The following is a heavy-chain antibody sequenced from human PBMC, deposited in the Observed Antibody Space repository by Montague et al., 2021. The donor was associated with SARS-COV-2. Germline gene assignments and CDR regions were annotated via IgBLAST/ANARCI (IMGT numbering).Heavy chain of an antibody. CDR3: AVEVMYFFDN. V-gene: IGHV4-39*01. Sequence: SETLSLTCNVSGDSITNTRYFWVWICQPPGKALDWIGSIYHNGKTYYNPALERRALMSIDTSKNQFSLRLSSVIASDTAVYYCAVEVMYFFDNWGQGFLVSVSS. D-gene: IGHD3-16*01. CDR2: IYHNGKT. J-gene: IGHJ4*02. CDR1: GDSITNTRYF.